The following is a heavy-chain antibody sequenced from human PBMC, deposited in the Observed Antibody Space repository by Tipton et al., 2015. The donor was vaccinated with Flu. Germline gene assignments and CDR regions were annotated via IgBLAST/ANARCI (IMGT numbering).Heavy chain of an antibody. V-gene: IGHV4-38-2*01. D-gene: IGHD3-10*01. CDR1: GASVGGPYC. CDR3: ATTTYFYGSGSHDY. J-gene: IGHJ4*02. Sequence: LRLSCSVSGASVGGPYCWAWVRQPPGKGLEWIGNIHRTGSTYYNPSLKSRVTLSVDTFKNQFSLKLTSVTAADTAVYYCATTTYFYGSGSHDYWGQGTLVTVSS. CDR2: IHRTGST.